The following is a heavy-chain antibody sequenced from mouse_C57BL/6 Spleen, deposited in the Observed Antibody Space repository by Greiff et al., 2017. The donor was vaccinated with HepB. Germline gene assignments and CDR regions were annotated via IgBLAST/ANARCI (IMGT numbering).Heavy chain of an antibody. Sequence: QVQLQQPGAELVRPGSSVKLSCKASGYTFTSYWMDWVKQRPGQGLEWIGNIYPSDSETHYNQKFKDKATLTVDKSSSTAYMQLSSLTSEDSAVYYCARPGAVVAPFAYWGQGTLVTVSA. CDR3: ARPGAVVAPFAY. V-gene: IGHV1-61*01. J-gene: IGHJ3*01. CDR2: IYPSDSET. CDR1: GYTFTSYW. D-gene: IGHD1-1*01.